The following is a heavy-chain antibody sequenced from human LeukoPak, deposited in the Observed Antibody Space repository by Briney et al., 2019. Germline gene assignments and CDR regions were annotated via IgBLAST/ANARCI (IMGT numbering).Heavy chain of an antibody. CDR3: ARDRDYGFGDAFDI. CDR1: GFTVSSNY. J-gene: IGHJ3*02. D-gene: IGHD4-17*01. Sequence: GGSLRLSCAASGFTVSSNYMSWVRQAPGKGLEWVSVIYSGGSTYYADSVKGRFTISRDNSKNTLYLQMNSLRAEDTAVYYCARDRDYGFGDAFDIWGQGTMVTVSS. V-gene: IGHV3-53*01. CDR2: IYSGGST.